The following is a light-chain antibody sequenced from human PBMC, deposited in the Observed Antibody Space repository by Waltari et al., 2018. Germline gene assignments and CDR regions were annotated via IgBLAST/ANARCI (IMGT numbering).Light chain of an antibody. J-gene: IGKJ4*01. CDR2: GAS. Sequence: DIQMTQPPSSLSASVGDRVTITCRASQSISDYLNWYQQKPGEAPQLLIYGASSLQRGVPSRFSGSGLGTDFTLTISSLQPEDFATYYCQQSYTTPPTFGGGTKVEIK. CDR1: QSISDY. V-gene: IGKV1-39*01. CDR3: QQSYTTPPT.